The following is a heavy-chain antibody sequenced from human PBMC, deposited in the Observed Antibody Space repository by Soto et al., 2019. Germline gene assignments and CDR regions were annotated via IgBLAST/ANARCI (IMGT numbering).Heavy chain of an antibody. D-gene: IGHD5-18*01. CDR1: GFTFSSYD. CDR2: INTAGDT. V-gene: IGHV3-13*01. Sequence: GGSLRLSCAASGFTFSSYDMHWVRQATGKGLEWVSAINTAGDTFYPGSVKGRFTISRENAKNSLYLQMNSLRAGDTAVYYCARGPEGQLYTYDYSGRGTLDIGSS. J-gene: IGHJ4*02. CDR3: ARGPEGQLYTYDY.